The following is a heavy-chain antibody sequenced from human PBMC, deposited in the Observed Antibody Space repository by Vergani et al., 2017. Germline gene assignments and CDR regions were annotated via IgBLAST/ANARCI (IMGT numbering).Heavy chain of an antibody. CDR3: ARDPSASAFDY. D-gene: IGHD3-10*01. J-gene: IGHJ4*02. CDR2: IYTSGST. CDR1: GGSISSGSYY. Sequence: QVQLQESGPGLVKPSQTLSLTCTVSGGSISSGSYYWSWIRQPAGKELEWIGRIYTSGSTNYNPSLKSRVTISVDTSKNQFSLKLSSVTAADTAVYYCARDPSASAFDYWGQGTLVTVSS. V-gene: IGHV4-61*02.